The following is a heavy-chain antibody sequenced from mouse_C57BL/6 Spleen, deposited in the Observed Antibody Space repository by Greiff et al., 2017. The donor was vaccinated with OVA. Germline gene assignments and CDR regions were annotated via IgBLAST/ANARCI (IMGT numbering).Heavy chain of an antibody. Sequence: VQLQQPGAELVKPGASVKLSCKASGYTFTSYWMHWVKQRPGQGLEWIGMIHPNSGSTNYNEKFKSKATLTVDKSSSTAYMQLSSLTSEDSAVYYCARRGELCLFAYWGQGTLVTVSA. CDR2: IHPNSGST. V-gene: IGHV1-64*01. CDR3: ARRGELCLFAY. D-gene: IGHD4-1*01. CDR1: GYTFTSYW. J-gene: IGHJ3*01.